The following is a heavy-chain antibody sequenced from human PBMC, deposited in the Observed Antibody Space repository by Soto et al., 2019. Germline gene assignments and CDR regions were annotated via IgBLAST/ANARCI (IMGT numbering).Heavy chain of an antibody. CDR1: GFTFRSYA. D-gene: IGHD3-22*01. CDR2: ISGSGGST. CDR3: AKVPLYYYDTSGYQGKYYFDY. V-gene: IGHV3-23*01. J-gene: IGHJ4*02. Sequence: EVHLLESGGGLVQPGGSLRLSCAASGFTFRSYAMSWVRQAPGKGPEWVSSISGSGGSTYYADSVKGRFTISRDNSKNTLFLQMNSLRAEDTAVYYCAKVPLYYYDTSGYQGKYYFDYWGQGTLVTVSS.